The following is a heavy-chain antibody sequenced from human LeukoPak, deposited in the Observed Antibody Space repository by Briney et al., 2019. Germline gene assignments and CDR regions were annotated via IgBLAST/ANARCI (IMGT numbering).Heavy chain of an antibody. CDR1: GLTVSSNS. D-gene: IGHD3-10*01. Sequence: GRCLRLSCAASGLTVSSNSMSWVRQAPGKGLERVGLIRSKAYGGTTEYAASVKGRFTISRDDSRSIAYLQMSSLKTEDTAVYYCTRARASYYFDYWGQGTLVTVSS. CDR2: IRSKAYGGTT. V-gene: IGHV3-49*04. CDR3: TRARASYYFDY. J-gene: IGHJ4*02.